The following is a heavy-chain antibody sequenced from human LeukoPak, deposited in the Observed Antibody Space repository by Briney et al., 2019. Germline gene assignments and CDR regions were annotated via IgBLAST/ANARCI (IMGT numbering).Heavy chain of an antibody. CDR1: GGSISSHY. Sequence: SETLSLTCTVSGGSISSHYWNWIRQLPGKGLEWIGYISYSGSTNYNPSLKSRVTMSLDTSKNHFSLKLTSVTAADTAVYYCARLLGYCSGGSCYPRWFAPWGQGTLVTVSS. CDR2: ISYSGST. V-gene: IGHV4-59*08. D-gene: IGHD2-15*01. CDR3: ARLLGYCSGGSCYPRWFAP. J-gene: IGHJ5*02.